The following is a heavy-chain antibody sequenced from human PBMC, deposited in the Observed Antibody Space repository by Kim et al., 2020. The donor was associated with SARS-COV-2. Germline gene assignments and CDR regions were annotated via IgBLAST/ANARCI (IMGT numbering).Heavy chain of an antibody. CDR2: IIPIFGTA. CDR1: GGTFSSYA. V-gene: IGHV1-69*13. J-gene: IGHJ6*02. CDR3: AREGLLWFGELYYYYGMDV. D-gene: IGHD3-10*01. Sequence: SVKVSCKASGGTFSSYAISWVRQAPGQGLEWMGGIIPIFGTANYAQKFQGRVTITADESTSTAYMELSSLRSEDTAVYYCAREGLLWFGELYYYYGMDVWGQGTTVTVSS.